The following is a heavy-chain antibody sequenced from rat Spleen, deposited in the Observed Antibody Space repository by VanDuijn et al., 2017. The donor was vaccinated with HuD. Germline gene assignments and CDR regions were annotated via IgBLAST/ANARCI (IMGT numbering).Heavy chain of an antibody. CDR1: GFTFSDYN. V-gene: IGHV5-27*01. CDR3: TTKAD. CDR2: ISPSGGTT. J-gene: IGHJ2*01. Sequence: EVQLVESGGGFVQPGRSLKLSCAASGFTFSDYNMAWVRQAPTKGLEWVASISPSGGTTYYRDSVKGRFTISRDDAKSTLYLQMDSLRSEDTATYYCTTKADWGQGVMVTVSS.